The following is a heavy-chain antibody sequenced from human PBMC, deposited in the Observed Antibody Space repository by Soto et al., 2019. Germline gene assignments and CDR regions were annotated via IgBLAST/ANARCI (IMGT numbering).Heavy chain of an antibody. J-gene: IGHJ6*03. Sequence: SETLSLTXAVSGGSIGGLNWRTCIRQAPGKGLEWIGEMCPSGSTTYNPSLKSRVTISVDTSKNQFSLKLSSVTAADTAVYYCARSWPLYYYYMDVLGKGTTVTGSS. V-gene: IGHV4-4*02. CDR3: ARSWPLYYYYMDV. CDR2: MCPSGST. CDR1: GGSIGGLNW.